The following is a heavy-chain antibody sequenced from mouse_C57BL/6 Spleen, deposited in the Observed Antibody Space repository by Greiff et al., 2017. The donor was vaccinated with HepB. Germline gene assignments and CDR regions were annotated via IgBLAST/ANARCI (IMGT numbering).Heavy chain of an antibody. Sequence: QVQLKESGPGLVAPSQSLSITCTVSGFSLTSYGVHWVRQPPGKGLEWLVVIWSDGSTTYNSALKSRLSISKDNSKSQVFLKMNSLQTDDTAMYYCARHDGYYGEDAMDYWGQGTSVTVSS. CDR3: ARHDGYYGEDAMDY. CDR2: IWSDGST. V-gene: IGHV2-6-1*01. D-gene: IGHD2-3*01. J-gene: IGHJ4*01. CDR1: GFSLTSYG.